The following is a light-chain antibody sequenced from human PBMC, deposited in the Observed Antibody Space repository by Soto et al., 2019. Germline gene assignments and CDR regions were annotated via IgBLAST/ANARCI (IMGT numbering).Light chain of an antibody. V-gene: IGLV3-21*02. Sequence: SYELAQPPSVSVAPGQTARITCGGDNIGNKSVHWYRQKPGQAPVLVVYDDRDRPSGIPERFSGSNSGNTATLTISRVEAGDEADFYCQVCHSSNDHCVFGSGTKVTVL. CDR3: QVCHSSNDHCV. CDR1: NIGNKS. J-gene: IGLJ1*01. CDR2: DDR.